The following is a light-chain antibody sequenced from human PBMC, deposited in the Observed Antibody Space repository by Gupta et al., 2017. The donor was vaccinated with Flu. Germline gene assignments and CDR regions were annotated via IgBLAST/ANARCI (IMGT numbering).Light chain of an antibody. V-gene: IGLV1-44*01. CDR3: AAWDDSRNGWV. Sequence: RVTISCSASNSNVGSNPVNWYQHLTGTAPKLLIYSNSQRPSGVPDRFSGSKSGTSAALAISGLQAEDEADYFCAAWDDSRNGWVFGGGTKLTVL. J-gene: IGLJ3*02. CDR1: NSNVGSNP. CDR2: SNS.